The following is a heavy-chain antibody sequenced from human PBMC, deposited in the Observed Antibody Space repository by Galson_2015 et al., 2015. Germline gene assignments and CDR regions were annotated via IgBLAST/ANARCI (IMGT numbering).Heavy chain of an antibody. CDR2: ISGSGGST. CDR3: AKSGLVEWLSPPIDY. D-gene: IGHD3-3*01. CDR1: GFTFSSYA. V-gene: IGHV3-23*01. J-gene: IGHJ4*02. Sequence: SLRLSCAASGFTFSSYAMSWVRQAPGKGLEWVSAISGSGGSTYYADSVKGRFTISRDNSKNTLYLQMNSLRAEDTAVYYCAKSGLVEWLSPPIDYWGQGTLVTVSS.